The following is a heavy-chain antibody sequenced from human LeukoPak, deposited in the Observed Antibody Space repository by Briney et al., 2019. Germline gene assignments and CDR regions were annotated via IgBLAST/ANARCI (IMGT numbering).Heavy chain of an antibody. CDR1: GFTFSSYS. CDR2: ISYDGSNK. CDR3: ARDAGGRFDY. J-gene: IGHJ4*02. Sequence: GGSLRLSCAASGFTFSSYSMNWARQAPGKGLEWVAVISYDGSNKYYADSVKGRFTISRDNSKNTLYLQMNSLRAEDTAVYYCARDAGGRFDYWGQGTLVTVSS. V-gene: IGHV3-30*03. D-gene: IGHD3-16*01.